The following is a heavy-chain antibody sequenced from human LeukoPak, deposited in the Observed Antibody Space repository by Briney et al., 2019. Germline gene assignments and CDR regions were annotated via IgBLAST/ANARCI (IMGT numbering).Heavy chain of an antibody. D-gene: IGHD3-9*01. CDR3: ARQRTYYDILTGYNNWFDP. J-gene: IGHJ5*02. CDR1: GGSISSSSYY. V-gene: IGHV4-39*01. Sequence: SETLSLTCTVSGGSISSSSYYWGWIRQPPGKGLEWIGSIYYSGSTYYNPSLKSRVTISVDTSKNQFSLKLSSVTAADTAVYYCARQRTYYDILTGYNNWFDPWGQGTLVTVSS. CDR2: IYYSGST.